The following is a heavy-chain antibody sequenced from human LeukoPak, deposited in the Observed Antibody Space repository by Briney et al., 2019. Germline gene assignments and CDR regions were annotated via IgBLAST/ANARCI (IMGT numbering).Heavy chain of an antibody. V-gene: IGHV3-9*01. CDR2: ISWNSGSI. CDR1: GFTFDDYA. J-gene: IGHJ4*02. Sequence: PGGSLRLSCAASGFTFDDYAMHWVRQAPGKGLEWVSGISWNSGSIGYADSVKGRFTISRDNAKNSLYLQMNSLRAEDTALYYCARGRVFGTSGYSVDYWGQGTLVTVSS. CDR3: ARGRVFGTSGYSVDY. D-gene: IGHD3-22*01.